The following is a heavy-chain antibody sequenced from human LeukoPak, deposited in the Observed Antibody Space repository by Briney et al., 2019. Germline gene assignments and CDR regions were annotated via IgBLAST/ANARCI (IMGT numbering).Heavy chain of an antibody. V-gene: IGHV3-23*01. Sequence: GGSLRLSCAASGFTFSSYAMSWVRQAPGKGLEWVSAISGSGGSTYYADSVKGRFTISRDNSKNTLYLQMNSLRAEDTAVYYCAKGVLGYCSGGSCYVDYWGQGTLVTVSS. D-gene: IGHD2-15*01. CDR3: AKGVLGYCSGGSCYVDY. J-gene: IGHJ4*02. CDR1: GFTFSSYA. CDR2: ISGSGGST.